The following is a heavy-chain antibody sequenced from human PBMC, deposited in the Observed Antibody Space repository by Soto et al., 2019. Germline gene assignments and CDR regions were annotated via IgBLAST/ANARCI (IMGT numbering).Heavy chain of an antibody. CDR3: VKVAGGGLFDY. CDR2: IHYTGST. CDR1: RDSINNSY. D-gene: IGHD2-15*01. Sequence: PSETLSLTCTVSRDSINNSYWTWIRQPPGKRLEWIGYIHYTGSTNYNPSLRGRVTMSVDTSKNQFSLKLTSVTAADTAVYYCVKVAGGGLFDYWGPGNLVTVSS. J-gene: IGHJ4*02. V-gene: IGHV4-59*01.